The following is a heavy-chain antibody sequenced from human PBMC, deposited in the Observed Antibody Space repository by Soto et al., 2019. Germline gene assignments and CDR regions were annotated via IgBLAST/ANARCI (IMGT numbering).Heavy chain of an antibody. J-gene: IGHJ6*02. CDR1: GGTFSSYA. CDR3: AREYNWSDVSYGLDV. D-gene: IGHD1-20*01. CDR2: IIPIFGTA. Sequence: SVKVSFKASGGTFSSYAISWVRQAPGQGLGWMGGIIPIFGTANYAQKFQGRVTITADESTSTAYMELSSLRSEDTAVYFCAREYNWSDVSYGLDVWGQGTTVTVSS. V-gene: IGHV1-69*13.